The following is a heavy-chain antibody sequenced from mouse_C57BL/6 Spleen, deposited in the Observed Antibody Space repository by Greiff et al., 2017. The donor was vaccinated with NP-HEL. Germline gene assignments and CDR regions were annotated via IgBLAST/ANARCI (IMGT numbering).Heavy chain of an antibody. CDR3: ARQNGYSYAMDY. D-gene: IGHD2-3*01. Sequence: VKLQESGAELVKPGASVKLSCKASGYTFTEYTIHWVKQRSGQGLEWIGWFYPGSGSIKYNEKFKDKATLTADKSSSTVYMELSRLTSEDSAVYFCARQNGYSYAMDYWGQGTSVTVSS. V-gene: IGHV1-62-2*01. CDR1: GYTFTEYT. CDR2: FYPGSGSI. J-gene: IGHJ4*01.